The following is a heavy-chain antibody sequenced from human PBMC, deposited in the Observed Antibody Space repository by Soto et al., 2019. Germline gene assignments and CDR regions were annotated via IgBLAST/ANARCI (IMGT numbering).Heavy chain of an antibody. CDR2: IYYSGST. CDR3: ARHNWTPGYYGSGSYYNLHYYYCMDV. CDR1: GGSISSYY. V-gene: IGHV4-59*08. D-gene: IGHD3-10*01. J-gene: IGHJ6*03. Sequence: SETLSLTCTVSGGSISSYYWSWIRQPPGKGLEWIGYIYYSGSTNYNPSLKSRVTISVDTSKNQFSLKLSSVTAADTAVYYCARHNWTPGYYGSGSYYNLHYYYCMDVWGKGTTVTVSS.